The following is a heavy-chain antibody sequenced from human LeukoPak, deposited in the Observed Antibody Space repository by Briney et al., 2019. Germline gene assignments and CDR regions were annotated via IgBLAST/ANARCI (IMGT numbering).Heavy chain of an antibody. Sequence: AGSLRRSCAASGFTCDDYGMIRLPQAPGKGLVGVFGINWSGGSNGSADAVKGRFTISRDNATNSLYLQMNSLRDEDTALYYCARRAPCIAAAGAYYYYPCMDVWR. V-gene: IGHV3-20*04. CDR3: ARRAPCIAAAGAYYYYPCMDV. J-gene: IGHJ6*03. D-gene: IGHD6-13*01. CDR1: GFTCDDYG. CDR2: INWSGGSN.